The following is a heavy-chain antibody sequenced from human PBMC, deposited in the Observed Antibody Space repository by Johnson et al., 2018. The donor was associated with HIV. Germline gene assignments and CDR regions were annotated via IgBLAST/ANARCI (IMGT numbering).Heavy chain of an antibody. CDR2: IWFDGKNK. CDR3: ARDFKPTYYYDRVVVLGRSEAFDI. V-gene: IGHV3-33*01. CDR1: GFSFSNHG. Sequence: QVQLVESGGGVVQSGRSLSLSCIASGFSFSNHGMHWVRQAPGKGLEWVARIWFDGKNKNYADSVRGRFTISRDNAKNSLYLQMNSLRAEDTAVYYCARDFKPTYYYDRVVVLGRSEAFDIWGQGTMVTVSS. D-gene: IGHD3-22*01. J-gene: IGHJ3*02.